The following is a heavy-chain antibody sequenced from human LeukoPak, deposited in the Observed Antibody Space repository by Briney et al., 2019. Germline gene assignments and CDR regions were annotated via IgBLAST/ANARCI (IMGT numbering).Heavy chain of an antibody. V-gene: IGHV1-8*01. D-gene: IGHD3-3*01. J-gene: IGHJ4*02. CDR2: MNPNSDNT. CDR1: GYTFTSYD. CDR3: ARAQAGTYYDFWSGYKRNWYFDY. Sequence: ASVKVSCKASGYTFTSYDINWVRQATGQGLEWMGWMNPNSDNTGYAQKFQGRVTMTRNTSISTAYMELSSLRSEDTAVYYCARAQAGTYYDFWSGYKRNWYFDYWGQGTLVTVSS.